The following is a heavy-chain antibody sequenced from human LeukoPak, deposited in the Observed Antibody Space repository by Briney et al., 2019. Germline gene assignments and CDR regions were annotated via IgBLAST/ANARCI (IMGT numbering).Heavy chain of an antibody. CDR2: ISSSSSTI. CDR1: GFTFSSYS. Sequence: GGSLRLSYAASGFTFSSYSMNWVRQAPGKGLEWVSYISSSSSTIYYADSVKGRFTISRDNSKNTLYLQMNSLRAEDTAVYYCARDDSKTYYGSGIFDYWGQGTLVTVSS. V-gene: IGHV3-48*01. D-gene: IGHD3-10*01. J-gene: IGHJ4*02. CDR3: ARDDSKTYYGSGIFDY.